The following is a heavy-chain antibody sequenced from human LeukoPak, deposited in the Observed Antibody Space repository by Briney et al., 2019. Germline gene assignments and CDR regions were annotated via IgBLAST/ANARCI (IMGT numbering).Heavy chain of an antibody. CDR3: AKDRHYYGSGSFYAYFDY. Sequence: GGSLRLSCAASGFTFSSYWMSWVRQAPGKGLEWVANIKQDGSEKYYVDSVKGRFTISRDNSKNTLYLQMNSLRAEDTAVYYCAKDRHYYGSGSFYAYFDYWGQGTLVTVSS. CDR2: IKQDGSEK. D-gene: IGHD3-10*01. V-gene: IGHV3-7*05. CDR1: GFTFSSYW. J-gene: IGHJ4*02.